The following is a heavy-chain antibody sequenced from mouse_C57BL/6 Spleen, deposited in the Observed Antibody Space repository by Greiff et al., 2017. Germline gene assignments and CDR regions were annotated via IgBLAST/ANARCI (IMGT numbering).Heavy chain of an antibody. J-gene: IGHJ2*01. CDR2: IYPRSGNT. V-gene: IGHV1-81*01. CDR3: ASSPIYDGYYVDYFDY. D-gene: IGHD2-3*01. Sequence: VQLQQSGAELARPGASVKLSCKASGYTFTSYGISWVKQRTGQGLEWIGEIYPRSGNTYYNEKFKGKATLTADKSSSPAYMELRSLTSEDSAVYFCASSPIYDGYYVDYFDYWGQGTTLTVSS. CDR1: GYTFTSYG.